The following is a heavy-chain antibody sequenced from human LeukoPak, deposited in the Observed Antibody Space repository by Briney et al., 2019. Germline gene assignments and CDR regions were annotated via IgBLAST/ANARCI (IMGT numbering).Heavy chain of an antibody. CDR1: GYSFTYYW. CDR3: AIRYSGSYNDY. CDR2: IYPGDSDT. V-gene: IGHV5-51*01. Sequence: GESLKISCKGSGYSFTYYWIGWVRQMAGKGLERVGIIYPGDSDTRYSPSFQVQVTISADKSISTAYLQWSSLKASDTAMYYCAIRYSGSYNDYWGQGTLVTVSS. D-gene: IGHD1-26*01. J-gene: IGHJ4*02.